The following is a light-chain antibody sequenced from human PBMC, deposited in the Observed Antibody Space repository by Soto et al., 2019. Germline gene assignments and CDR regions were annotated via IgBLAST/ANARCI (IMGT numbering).Light chain of an antibody. CDR3: STWDDSLNGWG. CDR2: NDD. CDR1: ISNIGKDT. Sequence: QSALTQPPSLSGTPGLRVNISCSGGISNIGKDTVNWYQQLPGTAPKLLMFNDDKRPSGVPDRFSGSRSGTSASLASSGLQSDDEAVYFCSTWDDSLNGWGFGGGTKVTVL. J-gene: IGLJ3*02. V-gene: IGLV1-44*01.